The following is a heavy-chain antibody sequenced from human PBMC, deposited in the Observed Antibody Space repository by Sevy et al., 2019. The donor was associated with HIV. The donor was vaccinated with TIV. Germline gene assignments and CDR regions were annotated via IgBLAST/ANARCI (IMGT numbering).Heavy chain of an antibody. J-gene: IGHJ3*02. CDR3: AKDFHRTGEWELSDAFDI. CDR1: GFTFSSYA. CDR2: ISGSGGST. V-gene: IGHV3-23*01. D-gene: IGHD1-26*01. Sequence: GGSLRLSCAASGFTFSSYAMSWVRQAPGKGLEWVSAISGSGGSTYYADSVKGRFTISSDNSKNTLYLQMHSLRAKDKAGYYCAKDFHRTGEWELSDAFDIWGQGTMVTVSS.